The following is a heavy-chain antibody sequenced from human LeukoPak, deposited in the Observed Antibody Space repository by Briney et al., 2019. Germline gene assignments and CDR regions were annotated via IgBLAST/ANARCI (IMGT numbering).Heavy chain of an antibody. CDR1: GYTFTGYY. V-gene: IGHV1-2*02. CDR3: ARGQGNDYYYYYYMDV. J-gene: IGHJ6*03. Sequence: ASVKVSCKASGYTFTGYYMHWVRQAPGQGLEWMGWINPNSGGTNYAQKFQGRVTMTRDTSISTAYMELSRLRPDDTAVYYCARGQGNDYYYYYYMDVWGKGTTVTISS. CDR2: INPNSGGT.